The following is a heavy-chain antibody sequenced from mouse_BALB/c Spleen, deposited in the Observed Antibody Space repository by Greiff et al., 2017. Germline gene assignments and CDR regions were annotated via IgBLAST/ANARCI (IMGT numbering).Heavy chain of an antibody. J-gene: IGHJ3*01. D-gene: IGHD2-4*01. CDR1: GYTFTNYW. V-gene: IGHV1-63*02. CDR3: ARRDMITRGFAWFAY. CDR2: IYPGGGYT. Sequence: QVQLKQSGAELVRPGTSVKISCKASGYTFTNYWLGWVKQRPGHGLEWIGDIYPGGGYTNYNEKFKGKATLTADTSSSTAYMQLSSLTSEDSAVYFCARRDMITRGFAWFAYWGQGTLVTVSA.